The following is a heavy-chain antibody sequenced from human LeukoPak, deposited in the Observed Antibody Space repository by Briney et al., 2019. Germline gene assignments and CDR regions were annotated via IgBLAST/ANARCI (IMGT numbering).Heavy chain of an antibody. V-gene: IGHV3-49*03. CDR1: GFTFGDYA. D-gene: IGHD4/OR15-4a*01. CDR2: IRSKAYGGTT. CDR3: TRDLTMVFNTYYFGY. J-gene: IGHJ4*02. Sequence: GGSLRLSCTASGFTFGDYAMSWFRQAPGKGLEWVGFIRSKAYGGTTEYAASVKGRFTISRDDSKSIAYLQMNSLKTEDTAVYYCTRDLTMVFNTYYFGYWGQGTLVTVSS.